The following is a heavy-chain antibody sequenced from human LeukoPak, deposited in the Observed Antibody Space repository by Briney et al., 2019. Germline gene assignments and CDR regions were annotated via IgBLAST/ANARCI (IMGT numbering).Heavy chain of an antibody. D-gene: IGHD2-15*01. CDR3: ARKRLGYCSGGSCYSGDFDL. J-gene: IGHJ2*01. Sequence: SETLSLTCTVSGGSISSSSYYWGWIRQPPGKGLEWIGSIYHSGSTYYNPSLKSRVTISVDTSKNQFSLKLSSVTAADTAVYYRARKRLGYCSGGSCYSGDFDLWGRGTLVTVSS. CDR1: GGSISSSSYY. CDR2: IYHSGST. V-gene: IGHV4-39*07.